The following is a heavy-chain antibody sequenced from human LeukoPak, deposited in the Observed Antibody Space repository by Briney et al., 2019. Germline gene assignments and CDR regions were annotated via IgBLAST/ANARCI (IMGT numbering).Heavy chain of an antibody. Sequence: GGSLRLSCSASGFNFNYFAMSWIRQAPGKRLEWVSTIGDSGSSGSYADSVRGRFTISRDNSKNIVYLQMHSLRVDDSAVYYCSRIKYGGNSGYHFDYWGQGTLVTVSS. CDR2: IGDSGSSG. D-gene: IGHD4-23*01. CDR1: GFNFNYFA. J-gene: IGHJ4*02. CDR3: SRIKYGGNSGYHFDY. V-gene: IGHV3-23*01.